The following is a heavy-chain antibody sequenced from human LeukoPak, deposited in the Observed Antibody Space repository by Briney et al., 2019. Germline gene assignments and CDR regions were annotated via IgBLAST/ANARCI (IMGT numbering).Heavy chain of an antibody. J-gene: IGHJ3*02. V-gene: IGHV4-38-2*02. Sequence: PSETLSLTCAVSGYSTSSGYYWGWIRQPPGKGLEWIGSIYHSGSTYYNPSLKSRVTISVDTSKNQFSLKLISVTAADTAVYYCARDGSTVAGTASFDIWGQGTLVTVSS. CDR2: IYHSGST. D-gene: IGHD6-19*01. CDR3: ARDGSTVAGTASFDI. CDR1: GYSTSSGYY.